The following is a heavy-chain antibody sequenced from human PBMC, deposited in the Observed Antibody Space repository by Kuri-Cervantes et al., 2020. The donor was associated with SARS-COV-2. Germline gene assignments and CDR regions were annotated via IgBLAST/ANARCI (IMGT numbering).Heavy chain of an antibody. Sequence: SETLSLTCAVYGGSFSGYHWNWIRQRPGKGLEWIGEINHSGSTNYNPSLKSRVTISVDTSKNQFSLKLSSVTAADTAVYYCARAARYCSSTSCYGLYYYYYYMDVWGKGTTVTVSS. CDR1: GGSFSGYH. J-gene: IGHJ6*03. V-gene: IGHV4-34*01. D-gene: IGHD2-2*01. CDR3: ARAARYCSSTSCYGLYYYYYYMDV. CDR2: INHSGST.